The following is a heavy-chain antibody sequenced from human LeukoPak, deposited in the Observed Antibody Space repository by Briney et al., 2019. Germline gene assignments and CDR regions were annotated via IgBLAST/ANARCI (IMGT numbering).Heavy chain of an antibody. CDR3: ARDTYYYDSSGQSSYFDY. CDR2: IYTSGRT. V-gene: IGHV4-59*10. Sequence: PGGSLRLSCAASGFTFSSYAMSWVRQAPGKGLEWIGRIYTSGRTNYNPSLKSRVTMSVDTSKNRFSLKLSSVTAADTAVYYCARDTYYYDSSGQSSYFDYWGQGTLVTVSS. J-gene: IGHJ4*02. CDR1: GFTFSSYA. D-gene: IGHD3-22*01.